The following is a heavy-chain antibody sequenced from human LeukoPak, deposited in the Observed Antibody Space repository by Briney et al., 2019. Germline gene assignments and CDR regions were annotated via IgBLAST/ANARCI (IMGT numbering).Heavy chain of an antibody. CDR3: ARWVLTGHYVDY. Sequence: SETLSLTCAVYGGSFSGYYWSWVRQPPGKGLEWIGEINHSGSTNYNPSLTSRVTISVDTSKNQFSLKLSSVTAADTAVYYCARWVLTGHYVDYWGQGTLVTVSS. V-gene: IGHV4-34*01. J-gene: IGHJ4*02. D-gene: IGHD3-9*01. CDR1: GGSFSGYY. CDR2: INHSGST.